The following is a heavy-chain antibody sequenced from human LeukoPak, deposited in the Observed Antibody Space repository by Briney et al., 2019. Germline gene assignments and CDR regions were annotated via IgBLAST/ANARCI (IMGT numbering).Heavy chain of an antibody. Sequence: PGGSLRLSCAASGFTFSTYSMNWVRQAPGKGREWVSYISSSSNTIYDADSVKGRFTISRDNAKNSLYLQMNSLRAEDTAVYYCARSLYGSGKIGGQGTLVTVSS. CDR3: ARSLYGSGKI. CDR1: GFTFSTYS. CDR2: ISSSSNTI. V-gene: IGHV3-48*01. J-gene: IGHJ4*02. D-gene: IGHD3-10*01.